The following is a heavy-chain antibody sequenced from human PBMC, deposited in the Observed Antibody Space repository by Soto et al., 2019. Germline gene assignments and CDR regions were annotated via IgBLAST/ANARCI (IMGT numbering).Heavy chain of an antibody. V-gene: IGHV4-34*01. J-gene: IGHJ6*03. CDR2: INHSGST. Sequence: ETLSLTCAVYGGSFSGYYWSWIRQPPGKGLEWIGEINHSGSTNYNPSLKSRVTISVDTSKNQFSLKLSSVTAADTAVYYCARVWFGSILTNYYYYYMDVWGKGTTVTVSS. D-gene: IGHD3-9*01. CDR1: GGSFSGYY. CDR3: ARVWFGSILTNYYYYYMDV.